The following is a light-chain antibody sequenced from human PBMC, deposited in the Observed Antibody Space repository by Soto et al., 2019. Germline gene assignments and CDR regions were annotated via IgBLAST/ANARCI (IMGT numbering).Light chain of an antibody. CDR3: SSYTTSTSFIL. V-gene: IGLV2-14*01. J-gene: IGLJ2*01. Sequence: QSVLTQPASVSGSPGQSITISCTGTSSDIGNYDFVSWYQQVPGTAPKAMIYEVSSRPSGGSNRFSGSKSGNTASLTISGLQAEDEAYYYCSSYTTSTSFILFGGGTKVTVL. CDR1: SSDIGNYDF. CDR2: EVS.